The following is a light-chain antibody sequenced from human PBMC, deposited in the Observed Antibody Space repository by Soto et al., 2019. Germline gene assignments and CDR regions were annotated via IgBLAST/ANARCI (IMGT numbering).Light chain of an antibody. CDR3: QQSYKKRT. CDR2: SAS. V-gene: IGKV1-39*01. J-gene: IGKJ1*01. CDR1: QSISNY. Sequence: DIQMTQSPSSLYASVGDRVIITCRASQSISNYLNWYQQEPGKAPKLLIYSASTLQGGVPSRFSGGGSGTHFTLTISSLQPEDFATYFCQQSYKKRTFGQGTKV.